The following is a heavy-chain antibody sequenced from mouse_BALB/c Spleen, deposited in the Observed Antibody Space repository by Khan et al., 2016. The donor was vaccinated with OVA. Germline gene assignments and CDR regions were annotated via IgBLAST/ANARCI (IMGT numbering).Heavy chain of an antibody. CDR2: IWSGGST. CDR3: ARNQGIFDGSFAY. J-gene: IGHJ3*01. Sequence: QVQLKESGPGLVQPSQSLSITCTVSGFSLTSYGVHWVRQSPGKGLEWLGVIWSGGSTDYNAAFISRLSISKDNSKSQVFFKMNSLQADDTAIYYCARNQGIFDGSFAYWGQGTLVTVSA. CDR1: GFSLTSYG. D-gene: IGHD2-3*01. V-gene: IGHV2-4-1*01.